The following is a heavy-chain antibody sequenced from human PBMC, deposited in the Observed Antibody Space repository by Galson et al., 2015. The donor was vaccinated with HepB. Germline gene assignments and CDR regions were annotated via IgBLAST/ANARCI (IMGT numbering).Heavy chain of an antibody. V-gene: IGHV3-11*06. CDR3: ARRKQWLTYFDY. CDR1: GFTFSDYY. J-gene: IGHJ4*02. CDR2: ISSSSSYT. Sequence: SLRLSCAASGFTFSDYYMSWIRQAPGKGLEWVSYISSSSSYTNYADSVKGRFTISRDNAKNSLYLQMNSLRAEDTAVYYCARRKQWLTYFDYWGQGTLVTVSS. D-gene: IGHD6-19*01.